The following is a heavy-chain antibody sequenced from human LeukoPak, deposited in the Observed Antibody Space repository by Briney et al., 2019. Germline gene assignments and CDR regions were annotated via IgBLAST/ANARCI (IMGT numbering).Heavy chain of an antibody. CDR1: GFKFNDYA. CDR3: AKETKVGENLYYFDY. Sequence: HSGRSLRLSCVASGFKFNDYAMHWVRHAPGKGLEWVSGLSWHSGSIGYADSVKGRFIISRDNAKNSLYLEMNSLRPEDSALYYCAKETKVGENLYYFDYWGRGTLVTVSS. J-gene: IGHJ4*02. CDR2: LSWHSGSI. D-gene: IGHD1-26*01. V-gene: IGHV3-9*01.